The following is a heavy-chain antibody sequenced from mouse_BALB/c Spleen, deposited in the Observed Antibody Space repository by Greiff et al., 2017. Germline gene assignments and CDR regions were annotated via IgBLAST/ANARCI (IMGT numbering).Heavy chain of an antibody. CDR3: ARAGNYGAMDY. CDR2: ILPGSGST. V-gene: IGHV1-9*01. CDR1: GYTFSSYW. Sequence: VQLQQSGAELMKPGASVKISCKATGYTFSSYWIEWVKQRPGHGLEWIGEILPGSGSTNYNEKFKGKATFTADTSSNTAYMQLSSLTSEDSAVYYCARAGNYGAMDYWGQGTSVTVSS. D-gene: IGHD2-1*01. J-gene: IGHJ4*01.